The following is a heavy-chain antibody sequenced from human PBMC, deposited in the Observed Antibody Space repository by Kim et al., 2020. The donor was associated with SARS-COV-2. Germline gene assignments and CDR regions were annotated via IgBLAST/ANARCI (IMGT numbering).Heavy chain of an antibody. D-gene: IGHD2-2*01. CDR3: ARGLYCSSTKCSFCLDF. V-gene: IGHV3-48*03. J-gene: IGHJ6*02. CDR2: TSTSGSTI. CDR1: GFIFSTYE. Sequence: GGSLRLSCAASGFIFSTYEINWVRQAPGKGLEWVSYTSTSGSTIYSADSVKGRFTVSSDNARNSVYLQMNSLRDEDTAVYYCARGLYCSSTKCSFCLDFWGQGTTVTVSS.